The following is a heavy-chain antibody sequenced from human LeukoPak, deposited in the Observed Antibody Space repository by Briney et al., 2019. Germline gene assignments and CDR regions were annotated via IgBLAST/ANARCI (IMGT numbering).Heavy chain of an antibody. Sequence: PGRSLRLSCAASGFTFSSYGMHWVRQAPGKGMEWVAVLWYDGSNKYYADSVKGRFTISRDNSKDTLFLQMNSLRAEDTAVYYCARARHGILTGYYLDYWGQGTLVTVSS. CDR3: ARARHGILTGYYLDY. V-gene: IGHV3-33*01. CDR2: LWYDGSNK. CDR1: GFTFSSYG. J-gene: IGHJ4*02. D-gene: IGHD3-9*01.